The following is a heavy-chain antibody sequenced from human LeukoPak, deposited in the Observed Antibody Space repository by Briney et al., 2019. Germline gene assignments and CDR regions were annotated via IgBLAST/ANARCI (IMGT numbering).Heavy chain of an antibody. J-gene: IGHJ3*01. D-gene: IGHD3-9*01. CDR2: ISYNSGRI. CDR1: GFSFYDYA. V-gene: IGHV3-9*01. Sequence: PGGSLRLSCAASGFSFYDYAMHWVRQVPGKGLQLVAGISYNSGRIGYADSVKGRFTISRDNAKNSLYLQMSSLRAEDTAFYYCAKDSRYDILIGYGDAFLTWGQGTMVTVSS. CDR3: AKDSRYDILIGYGDAFLT.